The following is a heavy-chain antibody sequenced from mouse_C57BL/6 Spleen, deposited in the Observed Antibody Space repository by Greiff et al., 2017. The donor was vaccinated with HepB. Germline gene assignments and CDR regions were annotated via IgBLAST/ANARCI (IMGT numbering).Heavy chain of an antibody. CDR3: ARHDPYDYDKGYWYFDV. CDR1: GFTFSSYT. V-gene: IGHV5-9*01. CDR2: ISGGGGNN. J-gene: IGHJ1*03. D-gene: IGHD2-4*01. Sequence: EVKLMESGGGLVKPGGSLKLSCAASGFTFSSYTMSWVRQTPEKRLEWVATISGGGGNNYYPDSVKGRFTSSRDNAKNTLYLQMSSLRSEDTALYYCARHDPYDYDKGYWYFDVWGTGTTVTVSS.